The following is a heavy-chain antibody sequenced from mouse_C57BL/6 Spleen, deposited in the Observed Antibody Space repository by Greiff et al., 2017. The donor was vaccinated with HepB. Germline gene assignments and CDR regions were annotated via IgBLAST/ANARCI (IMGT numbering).Heavy chain of an antibody. CDR3: AREDYGSFAY. D-gene: IGHD1-1*01. V-gene: IGHV3-6*01. Sequence: VQLQQSGPGLVKPSQSLSLTCSVTGYSITSGYYWNWIRQFPGNKLEWMGYISYDGSNNYNPSLKNRISITRDTSKNQFFLKLNSVTTEDTASYYCAREDYGSFAYWGQGTLVTVSA. CDR2: ISYDGSN. CDR1: GYSITSGYY. J-gene: IGHJ3*01.